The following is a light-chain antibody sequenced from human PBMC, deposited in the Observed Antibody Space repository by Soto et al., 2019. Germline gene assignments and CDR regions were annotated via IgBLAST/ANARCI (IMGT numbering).Light chain of an antibody. CDR3: SSYTSSSTLYV. CDR1: RGDIGTYNY. Sequence: QSVLTQPASVSGSPGQSITISCTGTRGDIGTYNYVSWYQQHPGKAPKLIIHDVSNRPSGVSNRFSGSKSGNTASLTISGLQAEDEADYYCSSYTSSSTLYVFGTGTKLTVL. J-gene: IGLJ1*01. V-gene: IGLV2-14*01. CDR2: DVS.